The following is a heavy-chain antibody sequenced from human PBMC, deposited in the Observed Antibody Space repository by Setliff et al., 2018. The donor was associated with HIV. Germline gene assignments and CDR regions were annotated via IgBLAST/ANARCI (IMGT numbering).Heavy chain of an antibody. CDR2: INHGGST. Sequence: SETLSLTCAVYGGSFSGYYWTWIRQPPGKGLEWIGEINHGGSTNNNPSLKSRATMSVDTSKNQFSLRLSSVTAADTAVYYCARGRNYGSPYFYYMDVWANGTTVTAP. V-gene: IGHV4-34*04. J-gene: IGHJ6*03. CDR1: GGSFSGYY. D-gene: IGHD3-10*01. CDR3: ARGRNYGSPYFYYMDV.